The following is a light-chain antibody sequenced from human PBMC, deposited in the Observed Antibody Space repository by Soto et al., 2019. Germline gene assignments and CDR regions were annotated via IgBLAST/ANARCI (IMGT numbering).Light chain of an antibody. CDR2: DAS. V-gene: IGKV1-33*01. CDR1: QDIRKY. Sequence: DIQMTQSPSSLSASVGDRVTITCQASQDIRKYLSWYQQKPGKAPKLLIYDASNLATGVPSRFSGSGSGTDFTFTVSSLQPEYTATYYCQHYDNLPYTFGQGTMLEI. J-gene: IGKJ2*01. CDR3: QHYDNLPYT.